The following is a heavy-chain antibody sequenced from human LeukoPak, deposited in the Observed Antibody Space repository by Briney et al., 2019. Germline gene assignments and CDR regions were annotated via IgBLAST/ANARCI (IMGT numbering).Heavy chain of an antibody. J-gene: IGHJ5*02. CDR3: AREGRGSGWYRRNWFDP. CDR2: IYYSGST. D-gene: IGHD6-19*01. V-gene: IGHV4-39*07. Sequence: PSETLSLTCTVSGGSISSSSYYWGWIRQPPGKGLEWIGSIYYSGSTYYNPSLKSRVTISVDTSKNQFSLKLSSVTAADTAVYYCAREGRGSGWYRRNWFDPWGQGTLVTVSS. CDR1: GGSISSSSYY.